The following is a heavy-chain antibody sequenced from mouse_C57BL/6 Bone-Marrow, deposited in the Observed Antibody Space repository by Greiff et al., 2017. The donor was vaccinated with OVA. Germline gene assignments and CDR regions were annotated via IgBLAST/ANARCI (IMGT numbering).Heavy chain of an antibody. CDR2: INPGSGGT. CDR1: GYAFTNYL. J-gene: IGHJ3*01. Sequence: QVQLQQSGAELVRPGPSVKVSCKASGYAFTNYLIEWVKQRPGQGLEWIGVINPGSGGTNYNEKFKGKATLTADKSSSTAYMQLSSLTSEDSAVYFCALTGMRFAYWGQGTLVTVSA. V-gene: IGHV1-54*01. CDR3: ALTGMRFAY. D-gene: IGHD4-1*01.